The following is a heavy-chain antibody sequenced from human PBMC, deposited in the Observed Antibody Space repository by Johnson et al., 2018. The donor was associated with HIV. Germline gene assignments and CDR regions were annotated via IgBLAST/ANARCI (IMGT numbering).Heavy chain of an antibody. Sequence: QVQLVESGGGVVQPGRSLRLSCAASGFTFSSYGMHWVRQAPGKGLEWVAFIRYDGSNNYYIESVKGRFTISRDNSKNTLYLQMNSLRAEDTAVYYCAKSAPGYDSSGYRNAFDIWGQGTMVTVSS. CDR3: AKSAPGYDSSGYRNAFDI. CDR1: GFTFSSYG. D-gene: IGHD3-22*01. J-gene: IGHJ3*02. V-gene: IGHV3-30*02. CDR2: IRYDGSNN.